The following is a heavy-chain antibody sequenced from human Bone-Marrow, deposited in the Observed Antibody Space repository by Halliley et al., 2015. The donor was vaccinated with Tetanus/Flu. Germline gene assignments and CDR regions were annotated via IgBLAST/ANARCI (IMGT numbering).Heavy chain of an antibody. CDR3: AREVWQQLISDRYFDL. CDR1: GDSISSPSYY. D-gene: IGHD6-13*01. J-gene: IGHJ5*02. Sequence: TLSLTCSVSGDSISSPSYYWTWIRQHPGKGLEWIGYIHYSGITFYNPSLKSRVTMSLDTSKSQFSLNLTSVTAADTAVYYCAREVWQQLISDRYFDLWGRGTLVTVSS. V-gene: IGHV4-31*03. CDR2: IHYSGIT.